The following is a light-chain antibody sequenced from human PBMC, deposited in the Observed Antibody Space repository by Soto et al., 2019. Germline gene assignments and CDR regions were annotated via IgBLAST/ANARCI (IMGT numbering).Light chain of an antibody. CDR2: EVS. CDR1: SSDVGSYNL. V-gene: IGLV2-23*02. J-gene: IGLJ3*02. CDR3: CSYAGSSTPWV. Sequence: QSALTQPASVSGSPGQSITISCTGTSSDVGSYNLVSWYQQHPGKAPKLMIYEVSKRPSGVSNRFSGSKSGNTASLTSSGLQAEDEADYYCCSYAGSSTPWVFGGGTKVTVL.